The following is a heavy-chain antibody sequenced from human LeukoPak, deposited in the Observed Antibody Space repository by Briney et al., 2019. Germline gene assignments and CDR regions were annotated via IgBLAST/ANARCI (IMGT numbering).Heavy chain of an antibody. Sequence: SETLSLTCTVSGGSISSSSYYWGWIRQPPGKGLEWIGSIYYSGSTYYNPSLKSRVTISVDTSKNQFSLKLSSVTAADTAVYYCAGSRGYLNWFDPWGQGTLVTVSS. D-gene: IGHD5-18*01. J-gene: IGHJ5*02. CDR2: IYYSGST. CDR3: AGSRGYLNWFDP. V-gene: IGHV4-39*07. CDR1: GGSISSSSYY.